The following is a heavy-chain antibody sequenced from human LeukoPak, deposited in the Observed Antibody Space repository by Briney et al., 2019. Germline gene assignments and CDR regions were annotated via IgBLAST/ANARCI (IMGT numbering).Heavy chain of an antibody. J-gene: IGHJ6*02. Sequence: SETLSLTCAVSVGSISSGNWWSWVRQSPGKGLEWIGEIYHNGTPNYSPSLKSRVTISADTFKNHFSLKLTSVTAADTAVYYCATAPILRGEGGEHYKFGMDVWGQGTTVTVSS. D-gene: IGHD2-2*02. CDR2: IYHNGTP. CDR1: VGSISSGNW. V-gene: IGHV4-4*02. CDR3: ATAPILRGEGGEHYKFGMDV.